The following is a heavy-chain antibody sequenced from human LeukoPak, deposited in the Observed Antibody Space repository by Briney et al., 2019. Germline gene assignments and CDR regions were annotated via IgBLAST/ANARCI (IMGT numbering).Heavy chain of an antibody. CDR1: GGSISSGGYY. J-gene: IGHJ6*02. D-gene: IGHD3-10*01. Sequence: PSETLSLTCTVSGGSISSGGYYWSWIRQHPGKGLEWIGYIYYSGSTYYNPSLKSRVTISVDTSKNQFSLKLSSVTAADTAVYYCARVHYYGSGSYSTYYYYYGMDVWGQGTTVTVSS. CDR3: ARVHYYGSGSYSTYYYYYGMDV. CDR2: IYYSGST. V-gene: IGHV4-31*03.